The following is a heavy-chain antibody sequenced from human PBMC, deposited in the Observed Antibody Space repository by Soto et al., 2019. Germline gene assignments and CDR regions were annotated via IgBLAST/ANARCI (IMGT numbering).Heavy chain of an antibody. CDR3: AAGEASSRNLAPYYLDF. V-gene: IGHV4-59*01. CDR2: IYASGST. J-gene: IGHJ4*02. Sequence: SETLSLTCTVSGGSISSYYWSWIRQPPGKGLEWIGYIYASGSTNYNPSLKSRITISVDTSKNQFSLKLSSVTAADTAVYFCAAGEASSRNLAPYYLDFWGQGTLVTVSS. D-gene: IGHD6-13*01. CDR1: GGSISSYY.